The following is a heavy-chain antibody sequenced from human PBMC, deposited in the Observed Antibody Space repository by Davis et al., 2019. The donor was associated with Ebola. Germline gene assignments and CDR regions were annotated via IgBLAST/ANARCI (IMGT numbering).Heavy chain of an antibody. V-gene: IGHV3-30*02. D-gene: IGHD1-26*01. CDR1: GFTFSSYG. CDR3: AKDMLQGWELLLYYYYGMDV. J-gene: IGHJ6*02. CDR2: IWYDGSNK. Sequence: PGGSLRLSCAASGFTFSSYGMHWVRQAPGKGLEWVAVIWYDGSNKYYADSVKGRFTISRDNSKNTLYLQMNSLRAEDTAVYYCAKDMLQGWELLLYYYYGMDVWGQGTTVTVSS.